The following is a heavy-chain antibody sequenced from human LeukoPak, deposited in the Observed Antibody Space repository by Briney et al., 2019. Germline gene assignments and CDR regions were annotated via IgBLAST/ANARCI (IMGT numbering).Heavy chain of an antibody. V-gene: IGHV3-30*04. CDR1: GFTFSSYA. Sequence: GGSLRLSCAASGFTFSSYAMHWVRQAPGKGLEWVAIISYDGSNKYYTDSVKGRFTISRDNSKNTLYLQMNSLRAEDTAVYYCARDRVEGRYCYGMDVWGQGTTVTVSS. CDR2: ISYDGSNK. CDR3: ARDRVEGRYCYGMDV. J-gene: IGHJ6*02.